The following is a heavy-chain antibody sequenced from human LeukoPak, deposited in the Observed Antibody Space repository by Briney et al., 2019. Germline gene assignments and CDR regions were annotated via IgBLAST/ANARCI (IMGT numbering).Heavy chain of an antibody. V-gene: IGHV4-30-4*01. CDR2: IYYSGST. CDR1: GGSISSGDYY. CDR3: ARGSTRDYYFDY. D-gene: IGHD5-24*01. J-gene: IGHJ4*02. Sequence: SETLSLTCTVSGGSISSGDYYWSWIRQPPGKGLEWIGYIYYSGSTNYNPSLKSRVTISVDTSKNQFSLKLSSVTAADTAVYYCARGSTRDYYFDYWGQGTLVTVSS.